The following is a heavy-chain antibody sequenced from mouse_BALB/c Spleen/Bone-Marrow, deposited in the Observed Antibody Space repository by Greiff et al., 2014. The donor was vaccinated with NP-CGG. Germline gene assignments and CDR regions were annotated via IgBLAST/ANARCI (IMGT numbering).Heavy chain of an antibody. D-gene: IGHD3-2*01. CDR1: GYAFTSYL. CDR2: INPGSGGA. CDR3: AREWTARTPSY. J-gene: IGHJ2*01. V-gene: IGHV1-54*01. Sequence: QVQLKESGAELVRPGTSVKVSCKASGYAFTSYLVEWIKQRPGQGLEWIGVINPGSGGANYNEKFKGKATLTADKPSSTAYMQISSLTSDDSAVYFCAREWTARTPSYWGQGTALTVSS.